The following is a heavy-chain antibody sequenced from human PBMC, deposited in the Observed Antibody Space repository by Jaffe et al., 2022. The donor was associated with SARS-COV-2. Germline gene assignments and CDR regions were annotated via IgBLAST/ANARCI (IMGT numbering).Heavy chain of an antibody. CDR3: VRDPWDY. CDR2: IYSGGGT. Sequence: EVQLVESGGGLIQPGGSLRLSCAASGFTVSSKYMSWVRQAPGKGLEWVSVIYSGGGTNYRDSVRGRFTISRDNSRNTVYLQMNSLRVEDTAVYYCVRDPWDYWGQGTLVTVSS. CDR1: GFTVSSKY. J-gene: IGHJ4*02. V-gene: IGHV3-53*01.